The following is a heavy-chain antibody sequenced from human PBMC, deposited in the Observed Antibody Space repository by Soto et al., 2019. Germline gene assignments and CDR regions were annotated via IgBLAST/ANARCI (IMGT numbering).Heavy chain of an antibody. CDR2: ISAYNGNT. D-gene: IGHD1-26*01. V-gene: IGHV1-18*01. J-gene: IGHJ6*02. Sequence: SVTVSCKASGGTFSSYAISWVRQAPGQGLEWMGWISAYNGNTNYAQKLQGRVTMTTDTSTSTAYMELRSLRSDDTAVYYCARVMSGSQDYYYYGMDVWGQGTTVTVSS. CDR3: ARVMSGSQDYYYYGMDV. CDR1: GGTFSSYA.